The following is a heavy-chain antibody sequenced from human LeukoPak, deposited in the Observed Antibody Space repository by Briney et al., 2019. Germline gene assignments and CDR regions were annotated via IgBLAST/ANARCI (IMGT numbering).Heavy chain of an antibody. J-gene: IGHJ5*02. CDR1: GYTFTSYG. CDR3: ARITTVTTSRWFDP. D-gene: IGHD4-17*01. V-gene: IGHV1-18*01. Sequence: GASVKVSCKASGYTFTSYGISWVRQAPGQGLEWMGRISAYNGNTNYAQKLQGRVTMTTDTSTSTAYMELRSLRSDDTAVYYCARITTVTTSRWFDPWGQGTLVTVSS. CDR2: ISAYNGNT.